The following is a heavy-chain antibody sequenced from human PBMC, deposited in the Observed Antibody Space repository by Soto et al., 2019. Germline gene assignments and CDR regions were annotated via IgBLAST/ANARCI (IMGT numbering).Heavy chain of an antibody. Sequence: KAGGSLRLSCAASGFTFSDYYMSWIRQAPGKGLEWVSYISSSSSYTNYADSVKGRFTISRDNAKNSLYLQMNSLRAEDTAVYYCASSSDTAIPPDYWGQGTLVTVS. CDR2: ISSSSSYT. CDR1: GFTFSDYY. CDR3: ASSSDTAIPPDY. J-gene: IGHJ4*02. D-gene: IGHD5-18*01. V-gene: IGHV3-11*06.